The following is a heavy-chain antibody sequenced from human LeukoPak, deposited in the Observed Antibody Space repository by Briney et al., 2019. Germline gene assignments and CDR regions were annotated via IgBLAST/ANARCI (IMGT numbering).Heavy chain of an antibody. V-gene: IGHV1-69-2*01. J-gene: IGHJ5*02. CDR2: VDPEDGET. CDR1: GYTFTDYY. Sequence: ASVKISCKVSGYTFTDYYMHWVQQAPGKGLEWMGLVDPEDGETIYAEKFQGRVTMTADTSTDTAYMALSSLRSEDTAVYYCATGYCSSTSCPLIENWFDPWGQGTLITVSS. CDR3: ATGYCSSTSCPLIENWFDP. D-gene: IGHD2-2*01.